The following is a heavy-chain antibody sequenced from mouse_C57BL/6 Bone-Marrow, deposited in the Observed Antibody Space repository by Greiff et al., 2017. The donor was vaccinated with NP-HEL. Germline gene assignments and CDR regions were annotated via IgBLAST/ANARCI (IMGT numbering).Heavy chain of an antibody. CDR1: GFTFSSYA. J-gene: IGHJ2*01. Sequence: DVQLVESGGGLVKPGGSLKLSCAASGFTFSSYAMSWVRQTPEKRLEWVATISDGGSYTYYPDNVKGRFTISRDNAKNNLYLQMSHLKSEDTAMYYCARGYGYDSFDYWGQGTTLTVSS. CDR2: ISDGGSYT. CDR3: ARGYGYDSFDY. V-gene: IGHV5-4*01. D-gene: IGHD2-2*01.